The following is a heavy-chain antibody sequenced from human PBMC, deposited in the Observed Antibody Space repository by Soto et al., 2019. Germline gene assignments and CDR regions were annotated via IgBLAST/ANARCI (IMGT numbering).Heavy chain of an antibody. J-gene: IGHJ4*02. CDR3: AKDPPTTGTTFDY. Sequence: EVQLLESGGGLVQPGGSLRLSCAASGFTFSSFAMSWVRQAPGKWLEWVSTINKSGGSTYYADSVKGRFTISRDNSKNMLLLQINGLRAEDTAVYYCAKDPPTTGTTFDYWGRGTLVTVSS. CDR1: GFTFSSFA. CDR2: INKSGGST. V-gene: IGHV3-23*01. D-gene: IGHD1-1*01.